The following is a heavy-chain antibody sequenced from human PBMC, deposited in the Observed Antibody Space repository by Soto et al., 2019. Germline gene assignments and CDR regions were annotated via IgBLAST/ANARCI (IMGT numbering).Heavy chain of an antibody. CDR2: ISYDGSNK. CDR1: GFTFSRYG. CDR3: VNDHLPRTVTTPYFDP. J-gene: IGHJ5*02. D-gene: IGHD4-17*01. V-gene: IGHV3-30*18. Sequence: QVQLVESGGGVVQPGRSLRLSCAASGFTFSRYGMHWVRQAPGKGLEWVAVISYDGSNKYYADSVKGRFTISRDNSENPLYLQMNSLRAEDTAIYFCVNDHLPRTVTTPYFDPWGQGTLVTVSS.